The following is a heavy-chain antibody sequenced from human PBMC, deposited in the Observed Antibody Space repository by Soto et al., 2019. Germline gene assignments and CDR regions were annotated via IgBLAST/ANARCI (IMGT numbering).Heavy chain of an antibody. CDR2: ISAYNGNT. J-gene: IGHJ3*02. CDR1: GYTFTSYG. CDR3: ARSLWEQLDPDDAFDI. Sequence: QVQLVQSGAEVKKPGASVKVSCKASGYTFTSYGISWVRQAPGQGLEWRGWISAYNGNTKYAEKLQGRVTMTTDTSTSTAYMELRSRRSDDTAVYYWARSLWEQLDPDDAFDIWSQGTMVTVSS. D-gene: IGHD6-13*01. V-gene: IGHV1-18*01.